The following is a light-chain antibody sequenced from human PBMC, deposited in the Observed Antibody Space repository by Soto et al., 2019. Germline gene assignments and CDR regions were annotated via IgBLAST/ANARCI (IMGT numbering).Light chain of an antibody. J-gene: IGKJ1*01. Sequence: EIVMTQSPATLSVSPGDRATLSCRASESVTSSLAWYQQKPGPPPRLLIYAASTRATDVPARFSGGGSETEFTLTISSLQSEDFAVYFCQQYNIWPLWTFGQGTKVEIK. CDR3: QQYNIWPLWT. CDR1: ESVTSS. CDR2: AAS. V-gene: IGKV3-15*01.